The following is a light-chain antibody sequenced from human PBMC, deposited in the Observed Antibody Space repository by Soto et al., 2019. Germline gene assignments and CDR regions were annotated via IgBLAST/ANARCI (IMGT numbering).Light chain of an antibody. J-gene: IGLJ1*01. V-gene: IGLV2-14*01. CDR3: NSYTTSSTFV. CDR1: SSDVGTYNF. Sequence: QPVLTQPASVSGSPGQSITISCTGTSSDVGTYNFVSWYQQHPGKAPKLMIYDVSNGPSGVSNRFSGSKSGNTASLTISGPQAEDEADYYCNSYTTSSTFVLGTGTKVTVL. CDR2: DVS.